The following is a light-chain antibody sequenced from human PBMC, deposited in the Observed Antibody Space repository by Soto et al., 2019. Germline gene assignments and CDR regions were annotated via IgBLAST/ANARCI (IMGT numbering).Light chain of an antibody. J-gene: IGLJ1*01. CDR3: ISYAGSNNYV. Sequence: SALAQPPSASGSPGQSVTISCTGTSSDIGGYNEVSWYQHHPGKAPKLMIYDVTKRPSGVPDRFSGSRSGNTASLTVSGLQAEDEADYYCISYAGSNNYVFGSGTKLTVL. CDR2: DVT. V-gene: IGLV2-8*01. CDR1: SSDIGGYNE.